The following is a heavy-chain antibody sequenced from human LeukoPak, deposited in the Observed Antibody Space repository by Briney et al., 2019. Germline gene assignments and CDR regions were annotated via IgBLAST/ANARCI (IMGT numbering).Heavy chain of an antibody. V-gene: IGHV7-4-1*02. J-gene: IGHJ6*03. CDR1: GYTFTGYY. CDR2: INTNTGNP. Sequence: GASVKVSCKASGYTFTGYYMHWVRQAPGQGLEWMGWINTNTGNPTYAQGFTGRFVFSLDTSVSTAYLQISSLEAEDTAVYYCARDRSSSWSYMDVWGKGTTVTVSS. D-gene: IGHD6-13*01. CDR3: ARDRSSSWSYMDV.